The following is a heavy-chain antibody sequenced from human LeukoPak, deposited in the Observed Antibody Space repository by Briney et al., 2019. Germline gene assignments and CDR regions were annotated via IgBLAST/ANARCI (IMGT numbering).Heavy chain of an antibody. Sequence: SETLSLTCTVSGGSISSYYWSWIRQPPGKGLEWIGYIYYSGSTNYNPSLESRVTISVDTSKNQFSLKLSSVTAADTAVYYCARVPAVAGISSDYFDYWGQGTLVTVSS. CDR1: GGSISSYY. CDR2: IYYSGST. CDR3: ARVPAVAGISSDYFDY. D-gene: IGHD6-19*01. V-gene: IGHV4-59*01. J-gene: IGHJ4*02.